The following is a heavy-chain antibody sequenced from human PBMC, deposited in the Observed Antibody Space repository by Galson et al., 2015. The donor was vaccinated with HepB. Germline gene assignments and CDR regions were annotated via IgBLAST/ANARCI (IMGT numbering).Heavy chain of an antibody. Sequence: SLRLSCAASGFTFSSYSMNWVRQAPGKGLEWVSSISSSSSYIYYADSVKGRFTISRDNAKNSLYLQMNSLRAEDTAVYYCARGPTRLYYYDSSGYYYPFDYWGQGTLVTVSS. D-gene: IGHD3-22*01. CDR2: ISSSSSYI. CDR3: ARGPTRLYYYDSSGYYYPFDY. J-gene: IGHJ4*02. CDR1: GFTFSSYS. V-gene: IGHV3-21*01.